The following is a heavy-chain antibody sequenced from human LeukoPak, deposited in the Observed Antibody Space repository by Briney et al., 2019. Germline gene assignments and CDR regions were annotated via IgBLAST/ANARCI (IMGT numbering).Heavy chain of an antibody. J-gene: IGHJ3*02. D-gene: IGHD5-12*01. CDR3: ARSGYGDAFDI. CDR2: IYYSGST. Sequence: SETLSLTSTVSGGSISSGVYYWSWIRQHPGKGLEWIGYIYYSGSTYYNPSLKSRVTISVDTSKNQFSLKLSSVTAADTAVYYCARSGYGDAFDIWGQGTMVTVSS. V-gene: IGHV4-31*03. CDR1: GGSISSGVYY.